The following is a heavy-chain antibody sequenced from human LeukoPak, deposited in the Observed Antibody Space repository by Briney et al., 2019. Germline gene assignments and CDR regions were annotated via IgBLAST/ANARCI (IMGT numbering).Heavy chain of an antibody. D-gene: IGHD2-15*01. CDR3: ARGVGIDY. V-gene: IGHV4-34*01. J-gene: IGHJ4*02. CDR1: GGSFSGYY. CDR2: INHSGST. Sequence: SETLSLTCAVYGGSFSGYYWSWIRQPPGKGLEWIGEINHSGSTYYNPSLKSRVTISVDTSKNQFSLKLSSVTAADTAMYYCARGVGIDYWGQGTLVTVSS.